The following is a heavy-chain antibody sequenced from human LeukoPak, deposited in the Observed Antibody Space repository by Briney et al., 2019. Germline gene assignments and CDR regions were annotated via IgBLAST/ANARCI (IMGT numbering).Heavy chain of an antibody. CDR3: ASDYGSGSYRFDY. V-gene: IGHV4-59*02. D-gene: IGHD3-10*01. J-gene: IGHJ4*02. CDR1: GGSVSSYY. CDR2: ISYSGST. Sequence: SETLSLTCSVFGGSVSSYYWSWIRQPPGKGLEWIGYISYSGSTIYNPSLKSRVTISIDMSNKQFSLKLSSVTAADTAVYYCASDYGSGSYRFDYWGQGTLVTVSS.